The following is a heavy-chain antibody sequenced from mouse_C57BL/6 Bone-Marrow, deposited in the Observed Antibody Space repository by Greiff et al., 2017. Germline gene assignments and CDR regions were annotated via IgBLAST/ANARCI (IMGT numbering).Heavy chain of an antibody. V-gene: IGHV14-4*01. CDR2: IDPENGDT. J-gene: IGHJ4*01. CDR1: GFNIKDDY. Sequence: EVKLQESGAELVRPGASVKLSCTASGFNIKDDYMHWVKQRPEQGLEWIGWIDPENGDTEYASKFQGKATITADTSSNTAYLQLSSLTSEDTAVYYCTTGDYARDYWGQGTTVTVSS. CDR3: TTGDYARDY.